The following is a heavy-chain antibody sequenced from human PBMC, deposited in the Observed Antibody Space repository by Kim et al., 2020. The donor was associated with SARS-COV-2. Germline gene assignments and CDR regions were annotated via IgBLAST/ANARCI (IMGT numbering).Heavy chain of an antibody. D-gene: IGHD6-6*01. CDR2: IYPGDSDT. Sequence: GESLKISCKGSGYSFTSYWIGWVRQMPGKGLEWMGIIYPGDSDTRYSPSFQGQVTISADKSISTAYLQWSSLKASDTAMYYCARPAEIEYSSSAPPHFDYWGQGTLVTVSS. J-gene: IGHJ4*02. CDR1: GYSFTSYW. CDR3: ARPAEIEYSSSAPPHFDY. V-gene: IGHV5-51*01.